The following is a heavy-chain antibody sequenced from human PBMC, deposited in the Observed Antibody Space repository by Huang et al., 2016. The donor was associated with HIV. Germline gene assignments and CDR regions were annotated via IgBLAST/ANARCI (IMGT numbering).Heavy chain of an antibody. CDR1: GYTFTNYF. CDR2: NDPSRGRK. J-gene: IGHJ4*02. Sequence: QVQLVQSGAEMKKPGASVTVSCKASGYTFTNYFVHWVRQAPGQGLEGVGRNDPSRGRKHYPQKVQDRVTMTRDTSTSIVYMELNSRRSEDTAVYYCAREFPETCYFDYWGQGTLVAVSS. V-gene: IGHV1-46*01. CDR3: AREFPETCYFDY.